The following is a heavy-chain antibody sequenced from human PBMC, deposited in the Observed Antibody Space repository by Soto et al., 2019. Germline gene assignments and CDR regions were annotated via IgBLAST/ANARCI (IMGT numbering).Heavy chain of an antibody. J-gene: IGHJ4*02. CDR2: IYYSGST. D-gene: IGHD2-2*01. CDR1: GGSISSYY. V-gene: IGHV4-59*01. Sequence: SETLSLTCTVSGGSISSYYWSWIRQPPGKGLEWIGYIYYSGSTNYNPSLKSRVTISVDTSKNQFSLKLGSVTAADTAVYYCAREVWGLRGRVPAAMRAFDYWGQGTLVTVSS. CDR3: AREVWGLRGRVPAAMRAFDY.